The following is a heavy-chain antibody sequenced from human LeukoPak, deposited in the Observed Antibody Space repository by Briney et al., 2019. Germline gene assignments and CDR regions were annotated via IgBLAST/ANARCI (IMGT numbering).Heavy chain of an antibody. J-gene: IGHJ6*04. D-gene: IGHD3-10*02. CDR1: GFSFRNYW. Sequence: GGSLRLSCEASGFSFRNYWMSWVRQAPGRGLEWVSNIKQDGGEKLYVDSVKGRFTISRDNAKNSVFLQMNSLRAEDTAVYYCAELGITMIGGVWGKGTTVTISS. V-gene: IGHV3-7*01. CDR2: IKQDGGEK. CDR3: AELGITMIGGV.